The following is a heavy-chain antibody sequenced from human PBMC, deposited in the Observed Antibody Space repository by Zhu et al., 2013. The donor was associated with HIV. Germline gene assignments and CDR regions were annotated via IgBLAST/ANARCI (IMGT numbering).Heavy chain of an antibody. CDR3: ASITVTSYG. CDR2: INPSGDTT. CDR1: GYIFTGYY. D-gene: IGHD4-17*01. J-gene: IGHJ4*02. V-gene: IGHV1-46*01. Sequence: QVQLVQSGAEVKKPGASVKVSCKASGYIFTGYYMHWVRQAPGQGLEWMGIINPSGDTTSYAQKFQGRVTMTSDTSTSTLYMELSSLTSEDTAVYYCASITVTSYGWGQGTLVTVSS.